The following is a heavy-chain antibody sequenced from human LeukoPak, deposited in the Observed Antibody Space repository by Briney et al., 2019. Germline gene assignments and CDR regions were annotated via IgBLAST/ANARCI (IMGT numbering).Heavy chain of an antibody. CDR1: GFTFSSNW. CDR2: INSDGSST. CDR3: ARFSEFGELSGY. V-gene: IGHV3-74*01. D-gene: IGHD3-10*01. Sequence: GGSLRLSCAASGFTFSSNWMHWVRQAPGKGLVWVSRINSDGSSTNYADSVKGRFTISRDNAKNALYLQMNSLRAEDTAVYYCARFSEFGELSGYWGQGTLVTVSS. J-gene: IGHJ4*02.